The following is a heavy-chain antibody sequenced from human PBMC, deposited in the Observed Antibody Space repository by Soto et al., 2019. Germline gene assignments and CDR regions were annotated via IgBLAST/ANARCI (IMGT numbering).Heavy chain of an antibody. V-gene: IGHV1-2*02. CDR1: GFNVTGYY. CDR3: ARDQRTYGEPPLDY. D-gene: IGHD3-16*01. J-gene: IGHJ4*02. CDR2: IKSNGADT. Sequence: ASVKVSCKASGFNVTGYYIHWVRQVPGQGLEWMGWIKSNGADTKYAQKFQDRVTMTRDTFMNTVYMEVSSLRSDVTAVYYCARDQRTYGEPPLDYWGQGTLVTVSS.